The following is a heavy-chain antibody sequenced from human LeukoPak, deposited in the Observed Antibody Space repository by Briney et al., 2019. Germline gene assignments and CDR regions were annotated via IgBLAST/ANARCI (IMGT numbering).Heavy chain of an antibody. CDR2: IYYSGST. CDR3: ARGNDELLYYYYYMDV. D-gene: IGHD2-15*01. J-gene: IGHJ6*03. CDR1: GGSISSSSYY. V-gene: IGHV4-39*07. Sequence: SETLSLTCTVSGGSISSSSYYRGWIRQPPGKGLEWIGSIYYSGSTYYNPSLKSRVTISVDTSKNQFSLKLSSVTAADTAVYYCARGNDELLYYYYYMDVWGKGTTVTVSS.